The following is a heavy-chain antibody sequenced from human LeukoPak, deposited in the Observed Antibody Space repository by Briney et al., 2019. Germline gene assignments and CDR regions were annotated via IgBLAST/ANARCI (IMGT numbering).Heavy chain of an antibody. J-gene: IGHJ4*02. CDR3: ARLWSGRKGPNYFDY. D-gene: IGHD1-26*01. CDR2: INPSGGST. CDR1: GYTFTSYY. Sequence: ASVKVSCKASGYTFTSYYMHWVRQAPGQGLEWMGIINPSGGSTSYAQKFQGRVTMTRDTSTSTVYMELGSLRSEDTAVYYCARLWSGRKGPNYFDYWGQGTLVTVSS. V-gene: IGHV1-46*01.